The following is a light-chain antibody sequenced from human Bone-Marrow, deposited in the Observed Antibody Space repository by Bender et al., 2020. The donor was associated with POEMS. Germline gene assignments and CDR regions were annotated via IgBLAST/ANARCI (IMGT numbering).Light chain of an antibody. CDR1: SSDIGYYNF. V-gene: IGLV2-14*03. CDR3: QTYDSSLSGDVV. J-gene: IGLJ2*01. CDR2: DVR. Sequence: QSALTQPASVSGSPGQSITISCTGTSSDIGYYNFVSWYQQHPGKAPRLMIYDVRDRPSGVSDRFSGSKSGNTASLAITGLQAEDEADYYCQTYDSSLSGDVVFGGGTKLTVL.